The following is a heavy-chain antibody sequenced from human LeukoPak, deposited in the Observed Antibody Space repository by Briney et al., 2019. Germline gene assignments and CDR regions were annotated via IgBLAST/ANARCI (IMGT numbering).Heavy chain of an antibody. CDR2: IYSGGST. V-gene: IGHV3-66*01. J-gene: IGHJ4*02. CDR1: GFTVSSNY. D-gene: IGHD3-10*01. CDR3: AGDLRGSLDS. Sequence: GGSLRLSCAASGFTVSSNYTSWVRQAPGKGLEWVSAIYSGGSTYYADSVRGRFTISRDNSKNTLYLQMNSLRAEDTAVYYCAGDLRGSLDSWGQGTLVTVSS.